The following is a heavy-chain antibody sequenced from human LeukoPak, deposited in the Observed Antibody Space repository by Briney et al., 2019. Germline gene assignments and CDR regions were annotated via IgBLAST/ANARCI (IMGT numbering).Heavy chain of an antibody. D-gene: IGHD3-22*01. J-gene: IGHJ4*02. V-gene: IGHV4-39*01. CDR3: ARHGSSGPYYCDF. Sequence: PSQTLSLTCTLSGGSITSSSYYWGWIRQPPGKGLEWIGSIYYSGSTYYNPCLRSRVTISVDTSKNQFALKLSSVPAADTAVYYCARHGSSGPYYCDFWGQGTLVTVSS. CDR1: GGSITSSSYY. CDR2: IYYSGST.